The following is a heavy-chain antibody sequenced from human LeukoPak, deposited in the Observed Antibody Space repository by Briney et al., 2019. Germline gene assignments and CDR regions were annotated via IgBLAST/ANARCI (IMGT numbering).Heavy chain of an antibody. J-gene: IGHJ4*02. CDR3: ASRHDSGPY. CDR1: GGSISSPSW. CDR2: VYHTGST. V-gene: IGHV4-4*02. D-gene: IGHD4-17*01. Sequence: PSETLSLTCAVSGGSISSPSWWTWVRQPPGKGLEWIGEVYHTGSTNYNPSLKSRVTISVDKSNNQFSLKLTSVTAADTAVYYCASRHDSGPYWGQGTLVTVSS.